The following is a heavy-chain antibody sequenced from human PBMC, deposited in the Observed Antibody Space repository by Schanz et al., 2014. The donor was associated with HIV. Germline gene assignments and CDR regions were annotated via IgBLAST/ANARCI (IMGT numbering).Heavy chain of an antibody. CDR3: AKGGGKYCSHGGCLSAH. Sequence: EVQLVESGGGLVQPGRSLRLSCAASGFAFDNYAMTWVRQAPGKGLEWVAVISDSASSTAYADSVKGRFAISRDYSKGAVYLQMNNMGAEDTAVYYCAKGGGKYCSHGGCLSAHWGQGAQVTVSS. V-gene: IGHV3-23*04. CDR1: GFAFDNYA. CDR2: ISDSASST. D-gene: IGHD2-15*01. J-gene: IGHJ4*02.